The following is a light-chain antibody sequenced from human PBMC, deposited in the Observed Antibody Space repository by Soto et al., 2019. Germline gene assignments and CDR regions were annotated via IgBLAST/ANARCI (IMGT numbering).Light chain of an antibody. CDR1: SSDVGGYNY. CDR2: EVS. V-gene: IGLV2-14*01. J-gene: IGLJ1*01. CDR3: SSYTSSSTPLV. Sequence: QSVLTQPPSVSAAPGQSITISCTGTSSDVGGYNYVSWYQQHPGKAPKLMIYEVSNRPSGVSNRFSGSKSGNTASLTISGLQAEDEADYYCSSYTSSSTPLVFGTGTKVTVL.